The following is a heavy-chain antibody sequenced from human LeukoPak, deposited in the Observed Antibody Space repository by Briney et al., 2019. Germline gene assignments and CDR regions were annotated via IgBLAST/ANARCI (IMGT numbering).Heavy chain of an antibody. J-gene: IGHJ5*02. CDR2: IYYSGST. CDR3: ARVRHAKYSSSSSGINWFDP. CDR1: SGSISSSSYY. Sequence: SETLSLTCTVSSGSISSSSYYWGWIRQPPGKGLEWIGRIYYSGSTYYNPSLKSRVTISVDTSKNQFSLKLSSVTAADTAVYYCARVRHAKYSSSSSGINWFDPWGQGTLDTVSS. D-gene: IGHD6-6*01. V-gene: IGHV4-39*07.